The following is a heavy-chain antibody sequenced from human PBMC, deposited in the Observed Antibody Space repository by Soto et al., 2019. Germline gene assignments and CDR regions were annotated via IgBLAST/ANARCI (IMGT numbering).Heavy chain of an antibody. D-gene: IGHD3-10*01. V-gene: IGHV1-8*01. CDR3: ARGVSSGVDY. J-gene: IGHJ4*02. Sequence: QVQLVQSGAEVREPGASVKVSCKASGYSFTSLDINWVRQTAGQGLEWMGWMQPSTGRTGYAQKFQGIVTITRDTSINTAYMELTTLTSDDTAFYFCARGVSSGVDYWGQGNLVTVSS. CDR2: MQPSTGRT. CDR1: GYSFTSLD.